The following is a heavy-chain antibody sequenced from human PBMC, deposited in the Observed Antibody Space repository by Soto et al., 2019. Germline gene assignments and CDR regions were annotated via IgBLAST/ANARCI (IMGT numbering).Heavy chain of an antibody. CDR1: GGSISSYY. J-gene: IGHJ4*02. Sequence: SETLSLTCTVSGGSISSYYWSWIRQPPGKGLEWIGWIYYSGNTDYNPSLQSRVTISVDTSKNQFSLKLSSVTPADTAVYYCARGGWSNDYWGLGTLVTVSS. V-gene: IGHV4-59*01. CDR2: IYYSGNT. CDR3: ARGGWSNDY.